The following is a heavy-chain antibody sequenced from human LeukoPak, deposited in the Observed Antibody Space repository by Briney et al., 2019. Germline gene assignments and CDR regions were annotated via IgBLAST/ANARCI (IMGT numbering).Heavy chain of an antibody. J-gene: IGHJ4*02. CDR1: GGSFSGYY. Sequence: PSETLSHTCAVYGGSFSGYYWSWIRQPPGKGLEWIGEINHSGSTNYNPSLKSRVTISVDTSKNQFSLKLSSVTAADTAVYYCARDSLRGYFDYWGQGTLVTVSS. CDR2: INHSGST. D-gene: IGHD2-8*01. V-gene: IGHV4-34*01. CDR3: ARDSLRGYFDY.